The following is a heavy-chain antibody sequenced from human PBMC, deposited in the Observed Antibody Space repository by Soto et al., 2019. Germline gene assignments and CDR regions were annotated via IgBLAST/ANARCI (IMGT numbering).Heavy chain of an antibody. V-gene: IGHV1-2*02. D-gene: IGHD3-9*01. Sequence: ASVKVSCKASGYTFTGYYMHWVRQAPGQGLEWMGWINPNSGGTNYAQKFQGRVTMTRDTSISTAYMELSRLRSDDTAVYYCARAYYEILTGYYIYYFDYWGQGTLVTVSS. CDR3: ARAYYEILTGYYIYYFDY. CDR1: GYTFTGYY. J-gene: IGHJ4*02. CDR2: INPNSGGT.